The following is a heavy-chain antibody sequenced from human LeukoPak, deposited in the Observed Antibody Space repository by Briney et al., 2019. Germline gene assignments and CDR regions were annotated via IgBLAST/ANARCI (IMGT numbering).Heavy chain of an antibody. CDR2: SGSGGST. CDR3: ATAFYFDSSGPYWYFDL. D-gene: IGHD3-22*01. V-gene: IGHV3-23*01. CDR1: GFTFTTYA. Sequence: GGSLRLSCAASGFTFTTYAMNWVRQAPGEGLEWVSVSGSGGSTYYADSVKGRCTISRVNSKNTLYLEVNSLSAEDTAVYYCATAFYFDSSGPYWYFDLWGRGTLVTVSS. J-gene: IGHJ2*01.